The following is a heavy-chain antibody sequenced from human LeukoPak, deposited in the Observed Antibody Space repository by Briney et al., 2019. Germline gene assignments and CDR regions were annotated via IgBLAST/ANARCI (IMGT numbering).Heavy chain of an antibody. CDR3: AKSYYDYVWGSYRLSD. CDR1: GYTFTGYY. V-gene: IGHV1-2*02. Sequence: ASVKVSCKASGYTFTGYYMHWVRQAPGQGLEWMGWINPNSGGTNYAQKFQGRVTMTRDMSISTAYMELSRLRSDDTAVYYCAKSYYDYVWGSYRLSDWGQGTLVTVSS. CDR2: INPNSGGT. J-gene: IGHJ4*02. D-gene: IGHD3-16*02.